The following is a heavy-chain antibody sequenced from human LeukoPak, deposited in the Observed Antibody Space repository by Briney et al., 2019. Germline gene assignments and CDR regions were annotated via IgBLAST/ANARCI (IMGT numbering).Heavy chain of an antibody. V-gene: IGHV4-4*09. D-gene: IGHD1-26*01. CDR2: IHSSGST. Sequence: PQTLFLTCTVSDGSISSYYWSWIRQPPGKGLEWIGYIHSSGSTHYNPSLRSRVTTSLDTSKNQFSLKLSSVTAADTAVYYCARLGSYSDCWGQGTLVTVSS. J-gene: IGHJ4*02. CDR3: ARLGSYSDC. CDR1: DGSISSYY.